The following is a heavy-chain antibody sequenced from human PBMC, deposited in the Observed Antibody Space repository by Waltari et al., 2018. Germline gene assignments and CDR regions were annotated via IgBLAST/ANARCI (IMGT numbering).Heavy chain of an antibody. CDR3: ARGATKVLLWFGELNDGYYYGMDV. Sequence: QVQPQQWGAGLLKPSETLSLTCAVYGGSFSGYYWSWIRHPQAQGLGRLGEINHSGSTNYNPSLKSRVTISVDTSKNQFSLKLSSVTAADTAVYYCARGATKVLLWFGELNDGYYYGMDVWGQGTTVTVSS. V-gene: IGHV4-34*01. J-gene: IGHJ6*02. CDR2: INHSGST. CDR1: GGSFSGYY. D-gene: IGHD3-10*01.